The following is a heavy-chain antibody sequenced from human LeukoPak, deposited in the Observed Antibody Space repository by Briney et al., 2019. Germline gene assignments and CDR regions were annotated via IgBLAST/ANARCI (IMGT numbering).Heavy chain of an antibody. V-gene: IGHV1-69*04. J-gene: IGHJ4*02. CDR1: GYTFTSYA. Sequence: SVKVSCKVSGYTFTSYAISWVRQAPGQGREWMGRIIPILGITNYAQKFQGRVTITADKSTSTAYMELSSLRSEDRDVYYCASTKEAGAADYWGQGTLVTVSS. CDR3: ASTKEAGAADY. CDR2: IIPILGIT. D-gene: IGHD6-13*01.